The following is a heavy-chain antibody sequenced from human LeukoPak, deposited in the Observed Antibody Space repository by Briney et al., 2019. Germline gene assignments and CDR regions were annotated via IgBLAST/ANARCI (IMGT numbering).Heavy chain of an antibody. V-gene: IGHV6-1*01. J-gene: IGHJ4*02. CDR2: TYSRSKWYN. Sequence: SQTLSLTCAISGDSVSSNSAAWNWIRQSPSRGLEWLGRTYSRSKWYNDYAVSVKSRITINPDTSKNQFSLQLNSVTPEDTAVYYCARAITTRYSSGWYSVDYWGKGTLVTVSS. D-gene: IGHD6-19*01. CDR3: ARAITTRYSSGWYSVDY. CDR1: GDSVSSNSAA.